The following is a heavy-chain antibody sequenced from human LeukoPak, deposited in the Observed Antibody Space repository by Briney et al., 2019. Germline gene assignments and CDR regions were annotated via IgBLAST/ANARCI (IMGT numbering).Heavy chain of an antibody. CDR3: ARALGDI. CDR1: GFTFSTYW. V-gene: IGHV3-74*01. J-gene: IGHJ4*02. CDR2: ISGDGSST. Sequence: GGSLRLSCAASGFTFSTYWMHWVRQAPGKWLVWVSRISGDGSSTSYGYSVKGRFTISRGNAKNTLYLQMNGLRVEDTAVYYCARALGDIRGQGTLVTVSS.